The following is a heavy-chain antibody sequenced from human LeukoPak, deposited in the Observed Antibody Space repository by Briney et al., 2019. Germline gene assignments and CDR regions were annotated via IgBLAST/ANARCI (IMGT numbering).Heavy chain of an antibody. V-gene: IGHV3-7*01. CDR2: IKQDGSEK. CDR3: ASRRLDILTGYDAFDI. J-gene: IGHJ3*02. CDR1: GFTFSSYW. D-gene: IGHD3-9*01. Sequence: GGSLRLSCAASGFTFSSYWMSWVRQAPGKGLEWVANIKQDGSEKYYVDSVKGRLTISRDNAKNSLYLQMNSLRAEDTAVYYCASRRLDILTGYDAFDIWGQGTMVTVSS.